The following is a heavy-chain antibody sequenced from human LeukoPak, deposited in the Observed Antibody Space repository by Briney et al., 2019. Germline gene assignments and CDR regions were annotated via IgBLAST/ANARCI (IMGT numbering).Heavy chain of an antibody. D-gene: IGHD6-13*01. V-gene: IGHV3-7*01. Sequence: GGSLRLSCAASGLNFRKSWMTWVRQAPGKGLQWVASIRDDGSEGFHVDSVKGRFTISRDNAKNSLYLQMNSLRAEDTAVYYCAAGRNWGQGTLVTVSS. CDR2: IRDDGSEG. CDR1: GLNFRKSW. CDR3: AAGRN. J-gene: IGHJ4*02.